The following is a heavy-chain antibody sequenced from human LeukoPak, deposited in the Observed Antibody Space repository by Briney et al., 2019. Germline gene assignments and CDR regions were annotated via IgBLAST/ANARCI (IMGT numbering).Heavy chain of an antibody. CDR3: ARGGTYNDILSFDP. CDR1: GGSSSYYY. V-gene: IGHV4-59*01. D-gene: IGHD3-9*01. J-gene: IGHJ5*02. Sequence: SETLSLTCTVSGGSSSYYYWIWIRQSPGKGPEWLGKIYYTGSTYYNPSLKRRVTISVDTSRNQFSLNLTSVTAADTAVYYCARGGTYNDILSFDPWGQGTLVTVSS. CDR2: IYYTGST.